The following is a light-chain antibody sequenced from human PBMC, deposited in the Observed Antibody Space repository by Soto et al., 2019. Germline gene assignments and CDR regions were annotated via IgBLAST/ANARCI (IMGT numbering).Light chain of an antibody. V-gene: IGKV3-20*01. Sequence: EIVLTQSPGTLSLSPGERATLSCRASQSVSSNYLAWYQHKPGQAPRLLIYGASNRATGIPDRFSGSGSVTEFTLAISRLEPEDFAVYYCQQYGSSPWTFGQGTKMDIK. CDR1: QSVSSNY. J-gene: IGKJ1*01. CDR3: QQYGSSPWT. CDR2: GAS.